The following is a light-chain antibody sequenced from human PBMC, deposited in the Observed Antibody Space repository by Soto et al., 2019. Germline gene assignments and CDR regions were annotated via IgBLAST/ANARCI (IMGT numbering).Light chain of an antibody. CDR3: QSYDSSLSGWRV. J-gene: IGLJ2*01. CDR1: SSNIGAGYD. CDR2: GNS. V-gene: IGLV1-40*01. Sequence: QSMLTQPPSVSGAPGQRVTISCTGSSSNIGAGYDVHWYQQLPGTAPKLLIYGNSNRPSGVPDRFSGSKSGTSASLAITGLQAEDEADYYCQSYDSSLSGWRVFGGGTKLTVL.